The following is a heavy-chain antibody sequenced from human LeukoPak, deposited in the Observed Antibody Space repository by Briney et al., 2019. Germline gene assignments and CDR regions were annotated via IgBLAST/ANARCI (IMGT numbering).Heavy chain of an antibody. CDR2: IYYSWST. J-gene: IGHJ5*02. Sequence: SETLSLTCTVSGGSISSYYWSWIRQPPGRGLEWIGYIYYSWSTNYNPSLKSRGTISVDTSKNQFSLKMSSVTAADTAVYYCARLAIRPYNWFDPWGQGTLVTVSS. CDR3: ARLAIRPYNWFDP. CDR1: GGSISSYY. D-gene: IGHD2-2*02. V-gene: IGHV4-59*08.